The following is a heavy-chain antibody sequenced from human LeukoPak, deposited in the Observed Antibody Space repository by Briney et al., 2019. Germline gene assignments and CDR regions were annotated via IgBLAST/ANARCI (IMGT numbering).Heavy chain of an antibody. J-gene: IGHJ3*02. Sequence: SETLSLTCTVSGGSISSYYWSWIRQPPGKGLEWIGYIYYSGSTNYNPSLKSRVTMSVDTSKNQFSLKLNSVTAADTAVYYCARRFNYYDTTGYHSAFDIWGQGTMVTVSS. V-gene: IGHV4-59*01. CDR3: ARRFNYYDTTGYHSAFDI. CDR2: IYYSGST. D-gene: IGHD3-22*01. CDR1: GGSISSYY.